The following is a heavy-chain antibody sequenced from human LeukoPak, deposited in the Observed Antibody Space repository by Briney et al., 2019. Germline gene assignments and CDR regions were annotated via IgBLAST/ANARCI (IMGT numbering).Heavy chain of an antibody. CDR1: GFTFSNAW. J-gene: IGHJ4*02. Sequence: GGSLRLSCAASGFTFSNAWMSWVRQAPGKGLEWISSVSSNSNFIKYADSVGGRFTISRDDAKNSVYLQMNSLRAEDTAMYYCAGDLQTVSAGNYWGQGTLVIVSS. CDR3: AGDLQTVSAGNY. D-gene: IGHD2-21*02. V-gene: IGHV3-21*06. CDR2: VSSNSNFI.